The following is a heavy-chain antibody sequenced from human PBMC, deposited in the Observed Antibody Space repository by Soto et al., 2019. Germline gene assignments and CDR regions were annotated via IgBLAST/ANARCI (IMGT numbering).Heavy chain of an antibody. CDR1: GFTFSDYY. V-gene: IGHV3-11*01. D-gene: IGHD6-6*01. CDR2: ISSSGSTI. J-gene: IGHJ5*02. CDR3: ASPQPKAARPHNWFDP. Sequence: GGSLRLSCAASGFTFSDYYMSWIRQAPGKGLEWVSYISSSGSTIYYADSVKGRFTISRDNARNSLYLQMNSLRAEDTAVYYCASPQPKAARPHNWFDPWGQGTLVTVSS.